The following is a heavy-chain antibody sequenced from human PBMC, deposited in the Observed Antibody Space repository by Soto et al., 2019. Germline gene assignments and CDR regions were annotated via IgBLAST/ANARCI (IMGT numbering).Heavy chain of an antibody. J-gene: IGHJ4*02. Sequence: GGSLRLSCAASGFTFSSYGMHWVRQAPGKGLEWVAVISYDGSNKYYADSVKGRFTISRDNSKNTLYLQTNSLRAEDTAVYYCAKRRSSSWPDYWGQGTLVTVSS. CDR3: AKRRSSSWPDY. D-gene: IGHD6-13*01. CDR1: GFTFSSYG. CDR2: ISYDGSNK. V-gene: IGHV3-30*18.